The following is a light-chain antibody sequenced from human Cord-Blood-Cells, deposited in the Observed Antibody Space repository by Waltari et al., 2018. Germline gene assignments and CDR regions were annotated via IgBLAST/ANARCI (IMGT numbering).Light chain of an antibody. CDR1: QSVSSSY. V-gene: IGKV3-20*01. J-gene: IGKJ2*01. Sequence: EIVLTQSPGTLSLSPGERATLSCRASQSVSSSYLAWYQQKPGQAPRLLIYGASSRSPGIPDRFSGSGSGTDFTLTISRREPEDFAVYYCQQYGSSPNTFGQGTKLEIK. CDR2: GAS. CDR3: QQYGSSPNT.